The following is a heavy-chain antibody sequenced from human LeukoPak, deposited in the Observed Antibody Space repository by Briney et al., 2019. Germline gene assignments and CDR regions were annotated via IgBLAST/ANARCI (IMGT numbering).Heavy chain of an antibody. CDR2: MYYSGTT. Sequence: SETLSLTCTVSGGSISSGSYYWTWIRQHPEKGLEWIGYMYYSGTTYYNPSLKSRVTISVDTSKNQFSLKLSSVTAADTAVYYCARGGRFGESPPGSWGQGTLVTVSS. CDR3: ARGGRFGESPPGS. V-gene: IGHV4-31*03. CDR1: GGSISSGSYY. D-gene: IGHD3-10*01. J-gene: IGHJ5*02.